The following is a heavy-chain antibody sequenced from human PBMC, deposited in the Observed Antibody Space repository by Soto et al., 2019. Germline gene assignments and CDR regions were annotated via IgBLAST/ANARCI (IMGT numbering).Heavy chain of an antibody. D-gene: IGHD3-22*01. CDR2: ISSSSSTI. J-gene: IGHJ5*02. Sequence: EVQLVESGGGLVQPGGSLRLSCVASGFTFSSYSMNWVRQAPGKGLEWVSYISSSSSTIYYADSVKGRFTISRDNAKNSLYLQMNSLRDEDTAVYYCARGADYDSSGIRLNWFDPWGQGTLVTVSS. CDR1: GFTFSSYS. V-gene: IGHV3-48*02. CDR3: ARGADYDSSGIRLNWFDP.